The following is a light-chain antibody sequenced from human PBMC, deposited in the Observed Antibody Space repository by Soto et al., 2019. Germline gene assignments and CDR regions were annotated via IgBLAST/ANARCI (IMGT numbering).Light chain of an antibody. J-gene: IGKJ4*01. V-gene: IGKV3-20*01. CDR2: GAS. CDR3: QQYGTSLLT. CDR1: QSVTSSY. Sequence: DIVLTQSPGTLSLSPGEGATLSCRASQSVTSSYLAWYQQKPGQAPRLLIYGASSRATGIPDRFRGSGYGTDFTLTISRLEPEDFAVYYCQQYGTSLLTFGGGTKVEIK.